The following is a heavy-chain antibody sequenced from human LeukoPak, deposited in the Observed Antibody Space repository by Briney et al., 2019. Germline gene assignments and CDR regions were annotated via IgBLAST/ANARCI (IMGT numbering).Heavy chain of an antibody. CDR1: GFTVSSNY. V-gene: IGHV3-66*01. J-gene: IGHJ4*02. D-gene: IGHD3-16*01. CDR2: IYSGGTT. CDR3: ARDALGDYFDY. Sequence: GGSLRLSCAASGFTVSSNYMSWVRQAPGKGLEWVSVIYSGGTTYYADSVKGRFTISRDNSKNTLHLQMNSLRAEDTAVYYCARDALGDYFDYWGQGTLVTVSS.